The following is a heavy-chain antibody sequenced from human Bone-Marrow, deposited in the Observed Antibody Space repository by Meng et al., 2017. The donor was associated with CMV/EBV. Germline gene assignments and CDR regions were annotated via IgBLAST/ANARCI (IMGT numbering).Heavy chain of an antibody. Sequence: GESLKISCAASGFTFSSYAMHWVRQAPGKGLEWVAVISYDGSNKYYADSVKGRFTISRDNSKNTLYLQMNSLRAEDTAVYYCARDVGEYLPMAFDYWGQGTLVTVSS. V-gene: IGHV3-30*04. CDR3: ARDVGEYLPMAFDY. CDR1: GFTFSSYA. D-gene: IGHD3-10*01. CDR2: ISYDGSNK. J-gene: IGHJ4*02.